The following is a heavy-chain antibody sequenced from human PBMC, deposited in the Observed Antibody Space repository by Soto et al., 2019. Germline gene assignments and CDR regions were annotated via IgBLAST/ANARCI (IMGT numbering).Heavy chain of an antibody. J-gene: IGHJ6*02. CDR1: GFTFSSYW. D-gene: IGHD3-3*01. V-gene: IGHV3-74*01. CDR2: INSDGSST. CDR3: ASLFDYDFWSGYYTGAYYYYYGMDV. Sequence: PGGSLRLSCAASGFTFSSYWMHWVRQAPGKGLVWVSRINSDGSSTSYADSVKGRFTNSRDNAKNTLYLQMNSLRAEVTAVYYCASLFDYDFWSGYYTGAYYYYYGMDVWGQGTTVTVSS.